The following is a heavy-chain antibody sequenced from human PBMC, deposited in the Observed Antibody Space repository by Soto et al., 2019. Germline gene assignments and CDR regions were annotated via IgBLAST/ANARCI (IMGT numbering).Heavy chain of an antibody. CDR3: AKEPPRKGYADY. CDR1: GFAFRSFA. V-gene: IGHV3-23*01. CDR2: ANNIEDRT. Sequence: GGSLRPSFAASGFAFRSFAMSWFRQSPGKGPEWVAAANNIEDRTYYADSVKGRFTISRDNSKNTVYLKMNSLRAEDTAIYYCAKEPPRKGYADYWGQGTQVTVSS. D-gene: IGHD1-1*01. J-gene: IGHJ4*02.